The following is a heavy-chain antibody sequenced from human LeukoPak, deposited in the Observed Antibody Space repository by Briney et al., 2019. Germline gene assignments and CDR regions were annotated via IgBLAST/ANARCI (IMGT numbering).Heavy chain of an antibody. J-gene: IGHJ5*01. Sequence: SETLSLICTVSGASISRYYWSWIRQPPGKGLEWIGHIYYSGSSDYNPSLKSRVTMSVDTSKNQFSLKLASVTAADTAIYYCAKGGHGFDSWGQGTLVTVSS. CDR3: AKGGHGFDS. CDR1: GASISRYY. CDR2: IYYSGSS. V-gene: IGHV4-59*01.